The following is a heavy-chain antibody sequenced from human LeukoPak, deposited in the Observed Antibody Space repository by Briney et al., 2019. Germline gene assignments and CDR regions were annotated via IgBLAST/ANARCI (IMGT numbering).Heavy chain of an antibody. CDR3: ARGPDDILTGYNFDY. D-gene: IGHD3-9*01. CDR1: GGTFSSYA. V-gene: IGHV1-69*13. Sequence: ASVKVSCKASGGTFSSYAIGWVRQAPGQGLEWMGGIIPIFGTANYAQKFQGRVTITADESTSTAYMELSSLRSEDTAVYYCARGPDDILTGYNFDYWGQGTLVTVSS. J-gene: IGHJ4*02. CDR2: IIPIFGTA.